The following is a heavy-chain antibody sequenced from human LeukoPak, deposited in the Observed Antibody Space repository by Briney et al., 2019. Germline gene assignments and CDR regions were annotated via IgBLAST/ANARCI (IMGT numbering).Heavy chain of an antibody. CDR3: AKSWNYYDSSGDDALDI. J-gene: IGHJ3*02. CDR2: ISGSGIST. D-gene: IGHD3-22*01. CDR1: GFTFSSYA. V-gene: IGHV3-23*01. Sequence: GGSLRLSCAASGFTFSSYAMSWVRQAPGKGLVWVSGISGSGISTYYADSVKGRFTISRDNSKNTLYLQMNSLRVEDTAVYYCAKSWNYYDSSGDDALDIWVQGTMVTVSS.